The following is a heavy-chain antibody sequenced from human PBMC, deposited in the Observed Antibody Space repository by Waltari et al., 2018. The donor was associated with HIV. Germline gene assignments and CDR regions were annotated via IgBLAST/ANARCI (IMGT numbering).Heavy chain of an antibody. J-gene: IGHJ3*02. Sequence: QVQLVQSGAEVKKPGASVKVSCKASGYTFTSYAMHWVRQAPGQRLEWMGWINAGNGNKKYSQKFQGRVTITRDTSASTAYLELSSLRSEDTAVYYCASPTARMEEIAFDIWGQGTMVTVSS. CDR1: GYTFTSYA. CDR3: ASPTARMEEIAFDI. CDR2: INAGNGNK. D-gene: IGHD2-8*01. V-gene: IGHV1-3*01.